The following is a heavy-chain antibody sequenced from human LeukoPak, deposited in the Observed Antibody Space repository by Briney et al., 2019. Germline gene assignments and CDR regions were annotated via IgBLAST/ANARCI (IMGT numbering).Heavy chain of an antibody. J-gene: IGHJ3*01. D-gene: IGHD2-2*01. CDR2: INPNSGGT. CDR3: ASKGAGYCRSTNCQGAFDL. Sequence: GASVKVSCKASGYTFTDYYMHWVRQAPGQGLEWMGWINPNSGGTNYAQKFQDRVTVTRDTSISTAYMELTRLTSDDTAVYYCASKGAGYCRSTNCQGAFDLWGQGTMVTVSS. V-gene: IGHV1-2*02. CDR1: GYTFTDYY.